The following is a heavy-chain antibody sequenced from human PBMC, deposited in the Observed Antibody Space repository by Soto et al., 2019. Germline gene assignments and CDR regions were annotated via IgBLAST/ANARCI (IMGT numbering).Heavy chain of an antibody. CDR1: GFSLSTNGVR. D-gene: IGHD1-26*01. V-gene: IGHV2-5*02. CDR3: AHRRGAYYFDF. J-gene: IGHJ4*02. Sequence: SGPTLVNPTQTLTLTCTYSGFSLSTNGVRVGWIRQPPGKALEWLALIYWDGDKRYSPSLKSRLTITKDTSKNQVVLTMTNMDPVDTATYYCAHRRGAYYFDFWGLGALVTVSS. CDR2: IYWDGDK.